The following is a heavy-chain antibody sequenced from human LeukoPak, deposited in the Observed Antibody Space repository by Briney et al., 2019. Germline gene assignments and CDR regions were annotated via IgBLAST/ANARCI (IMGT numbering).Heavy chain of an antibody. D-gene: IGHD2-21*02. CDR2: INQDGSEK. CDR3: AREWGVYCGGDCYH. Sequence: GGSLRLSCVGSGFTFSSYWMSWVRQAPGRGLEWVANINQDGSEKEKFYVDSVKGRFTISRDNAKNSLYLQMNSLRAEDTAVYYCAREWGVYCGGDCYHWGQGTLVTVSS. V-gene: IGHV3-7*01. J-gene: IGHJ5*02. CDR1: GFTFSSYW.